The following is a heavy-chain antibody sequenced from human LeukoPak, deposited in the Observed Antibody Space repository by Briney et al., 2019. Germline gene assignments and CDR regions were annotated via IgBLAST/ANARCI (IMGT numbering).Heavy chain of an antibody. Sequence: SETLSLTCTVSGGSISSSSYYWGWMRQPPGKGLEWIGSIYTSGSTNYNPSLKSRVTISVDTSKNQFSLKLRSVTAADTAVYYCARVTGYRTEDYFDYWGQGTLVTVSS. V-gene: IGHV4-39*07. D-gene: IGHD6-13*01. CDR1: GGSISSSSYY. CDR2: IYTSGST. J-gene: IGHJ4*02. CDR3: ARVTGYRTEDYFDY.